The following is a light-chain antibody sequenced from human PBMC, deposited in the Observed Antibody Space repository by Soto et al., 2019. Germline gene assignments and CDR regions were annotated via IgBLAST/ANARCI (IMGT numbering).Light chain of an antibody. CDR2: DVT. CDR1: SSDVGGYNY. J-gene: IGLJ1*01. Sequence: QSVLTQPRSVSGSPGQSVAISCTGTSSDVGGYNYVSWYQQHPGKAPKLIIYDVTKRPSGVPDRFSGSSSGNTASLTISGLQAEDEGDYFCCSYAGSFSYVYGTGTK. V-gene: IGLV2-11*01. CDR3: CSYAGSFSYV.